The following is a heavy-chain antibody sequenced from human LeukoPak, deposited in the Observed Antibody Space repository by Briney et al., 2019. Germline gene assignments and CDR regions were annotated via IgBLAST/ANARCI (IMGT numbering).Heavy chain of an antibody. CDR2: MNPISGDT. V-gene: IGHV1-8*01. J-gene: IGHJ5*02. CDR3: ARVPRRGERFDP. D-gene: IGHD3-10*01. Sequence: ASVKVSCKASGYTFTSYDVNWVRQATGQGLEWMGWMNPISGDTGYALKFQGRVTMSRNTSISTACMELGSLRSEDTAVYYCARVPRRGERFDPWGQGTLVTVSS. CDR1: GYTFTSYD.